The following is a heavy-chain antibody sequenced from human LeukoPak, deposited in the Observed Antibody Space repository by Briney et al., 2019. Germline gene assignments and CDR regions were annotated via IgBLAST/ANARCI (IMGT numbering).Heavy chain of an antibody. CDR2: IRYDGSNK. CDR3: AKDAGAMVRGVIDY. CDR1: GSTFSSYG. J-gene: IGHJ4*02. D-gene: IGHD3-10*01. Sequence: SGGSLRLSCAASGSTFSSYGMHWVRQAPGKGLEWVAFIRYDGSNKYYADSVKGRFTISRDNSKNTLYLQMNSLRAEDTAVYYCAKDAGAMVRGVIDYWGQGTLVTVSS. V-gene: IGHV3-30*02.